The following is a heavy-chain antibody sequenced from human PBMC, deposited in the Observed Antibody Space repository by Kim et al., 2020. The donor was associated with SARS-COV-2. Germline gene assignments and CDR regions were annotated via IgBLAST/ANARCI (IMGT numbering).Heavy chain of an antibody. CDR3: ARGPSSDYFDY. CDR2: IYQSGGT. V-gene: IGHV4-30-2*06. Sequence: SETLSLTCDVSGASISSGSYSWSWIRQSPGQGLEWIASIYQSGGTYYTPSLRSRLSISMDRSGNRFSLTLTSVTAADTAVYYCARGPSSDYFDYWGRGTL. CDR1: GASISSGSYS. D-gene: IGHD6-19*01. J-gene: IGHJ4*02.